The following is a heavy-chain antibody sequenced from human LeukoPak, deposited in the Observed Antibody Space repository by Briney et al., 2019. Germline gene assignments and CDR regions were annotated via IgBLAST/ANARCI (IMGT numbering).Heavy chain of an antibody. CDR2: IIPIFGTA. V-gene: IGHV1-69*05. D-gene: IGHD5-24*01. CDR1: GGTFSSYA. CDR3: ARDAEIRYYYYYGMDV. J-gene: IGHJ6*02. Sequence: SVKVSCKASGGTFSSYAISWVRQAPGQGLEWMGGIIPIFGTANYAQKFQGRVTITTDESTSTAYMELSSLRSEDTAVYYCARDAEIRYYYYYGMDVWGQGTTVTVSS.